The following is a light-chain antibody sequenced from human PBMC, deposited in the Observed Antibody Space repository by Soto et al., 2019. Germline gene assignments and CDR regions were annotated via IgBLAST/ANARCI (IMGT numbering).Light chain of an antibody. CDR1: SSNIGSNY. J-gene: IGLJ2*01. Sequence: QSVLTQPPSASGTPGQRVTISCSGSSSNIGSNYVYWYQQFPGTAPKLLFYRNNQRPSGVPDRFSGSKSGTSASLAISGLRSEDEADYYCTAWDDSLGGVIFGGGTKVTVL. CDR2: RNN. V-gene: IGLV1-47*01. CDR3: TAWDDSLGGVI.